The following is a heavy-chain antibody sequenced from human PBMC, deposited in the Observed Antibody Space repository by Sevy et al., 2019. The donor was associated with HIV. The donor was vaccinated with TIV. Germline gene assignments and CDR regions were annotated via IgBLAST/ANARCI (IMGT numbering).Heavy chain of an antibody. Sequence: ASVKVSCKASGYTFITYYVHWVRQAPGQGLEWMGLIDPSGSTRYAQKFQGRVSMTGDTSTTTVYMELNSLPSEDTAVYYCARDRDLTGSYLEYYYYAMDVWGQGTTVTVSS. CDR2: IDPSGST. J-gene: IGHJ6*02. V-gene: IGHV1-46*01. CDR3: ARDRDLTGSYLEYYYYAMDV. D-gene: IGHD1-26*01. CDR1: GYTFITYY.